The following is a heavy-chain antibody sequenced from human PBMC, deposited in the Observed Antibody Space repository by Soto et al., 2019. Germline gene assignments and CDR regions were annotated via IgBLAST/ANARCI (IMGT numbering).Heavy chain of an antibody. CDR2: IIPIFGTA. D-gene: IGHD2-15*01. Sequence: QVQLVQSGAEVKKPGASVKVSCKASVGTFSSYAISWVRQAPGQGLEWMGGIIPIFGTANYAQKFQGRVTITADESTSTAYMELSSLRSEDTAVYYCASNRYCSGGSCYSSYYYYGMDVWGQGTTVTVSS. J-gene: IGHJ6*02. V-gene: IGHV1-69*12. CDR3: ASNRYCSGGSCYSSYYYYGMDV. CDR1: VGTFSSYA.